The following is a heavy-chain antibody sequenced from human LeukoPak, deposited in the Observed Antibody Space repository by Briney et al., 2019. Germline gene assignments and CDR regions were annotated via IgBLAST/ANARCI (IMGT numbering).Heavy chain of an antibody. CDR1: GFTFSSYA. D-gene: IGHD3-10*01. J-gene: IGHJ4*02. CDR3: GKGLMVRGYDY. CDR2: ISGSGGSA. V-gene: IGHV3-23*01. Sequence: TGRSLRLSCAASGFTFSSYAMSWLRQAPGKGLEWVSAISGSGGSAYYADSVKGRFTISRDNSKNTLYLQMNSLRAEATAVYYWGKGLMVRGYDYWGQGTLVTVSS.